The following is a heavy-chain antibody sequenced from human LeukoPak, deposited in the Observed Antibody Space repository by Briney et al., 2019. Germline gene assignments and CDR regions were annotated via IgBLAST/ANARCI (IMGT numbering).Heavy chain of an antibody. J-gene: IGHJ2*01. Sequence: GGSLRLSCAASGFTFSDYYMSWIRQAPGKGLEWVSYISSSSSYTNYADSVKGRFTISRDNAENSLYLQMNSLRAEDTAVYYCARDRGYSGYDSNWYFDLWGRGTLVTVSS. V-gene: IGHV3-11*05. D-gene: IGHD5-12*01. CDR3: ARDRGYSGYDSNWYFDL. CDR1: GFTFSDYY. CDR2: ISSSSSYT.